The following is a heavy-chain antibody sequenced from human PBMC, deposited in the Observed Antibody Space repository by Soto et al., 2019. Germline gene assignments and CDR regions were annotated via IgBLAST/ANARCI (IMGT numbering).Heavy chain of an antibody. D-gene: IGHD6-13*01. CDR2: ISYDGSNK. CDR1: GFTFSSYG. J-gene: IGHJ4*02. CDR3: AKWVEQQLGYYDY. Sequence: QVQLVESGGGVVQPGRSLRLSCAASGFTFSSYGMHWVRQAPGKGLEWVAVISYDGSNKYYADSVKGRFTISRDNSKNTLYLKMNSLRAEDTAVYYCAKWVEQQLGYYDYWGQGTLVTVSS. V-gene: IGHV3-30*18.